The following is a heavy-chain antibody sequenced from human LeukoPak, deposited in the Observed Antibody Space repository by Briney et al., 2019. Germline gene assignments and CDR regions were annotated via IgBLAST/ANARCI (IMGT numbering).Heavy chain of an antibody. D-gene: IGHD5-12*01. J-gene: IGHJ5*02. CDR2: IIPIFGTA. CDR1: GGTFSSYA. Sequence: ASVKVSCKASGGTFSSYAISWMRQAPGQGLEWMGGIIPIFGTANYAQKFQGRVTITADESTSIAYMELSSLRSEDTAVYYCASSPLVDIVATITGWFDPWGQGTLVTVSS. CDR3: ASSPLVDIVATITGWFDP. V-gene: IGHV1-69*13.